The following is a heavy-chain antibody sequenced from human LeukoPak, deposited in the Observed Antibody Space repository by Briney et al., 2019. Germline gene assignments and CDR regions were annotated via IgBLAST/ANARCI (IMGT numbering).Heavy chain of an antibody. J-gene: IGHJ4*02. CDR2: IFYSGTT. V-gene: IGHV4-39*01. Sequence: PSETLSLTCTVSGGSISSSNYHWGXIRLPXGKGLEWIGSIFYSGTTYYNPSLKSRVTISVDTSKNQFSLKLSSVTAADTAVYYCARYNSPSGDFDYWGQGTLVTVSS. CDR3: ARYNSPSGDFDY. D-gene: IGHD6-13*01. CDR1: GGSISSSNYH.